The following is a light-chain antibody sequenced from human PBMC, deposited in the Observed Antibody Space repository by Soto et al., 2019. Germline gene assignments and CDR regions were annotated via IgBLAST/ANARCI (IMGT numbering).Light chain of an antibody. Sequence: EIVMTQSPATLSVSPGERATLSCRASQSVSSNLAWYQQKPGQAPRLLIYGASTRANGIPARFSGSGSGTEFTLTISSPQSEDFAVYYCQQYNNWPPWTFGQGTKVEIK. CDR1: QSVSSN. CDR2: GAS. J-gene: IGKJ1*01. V-gene: IGKV3-15*01. CDR3: QQYNNWPPWT.